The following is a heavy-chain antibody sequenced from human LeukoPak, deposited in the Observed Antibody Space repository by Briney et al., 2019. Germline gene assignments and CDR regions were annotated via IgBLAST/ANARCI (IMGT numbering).Heavy chain of an antibody. CDR3: GTRHVVRGGLDY. D-gene: IGHD3-10*01. Sequence: SETLSLTCAVYGGSFSDYYWSWVRQPPGKGLEWIGEINHSGSTNHNPSLKSRVTISVDTSKNQFSLKLNSVTAADTAVYYCGTRHVVRGGLDYWGQGSLVTVSS. V-gene: IGHV4-34*01. J-gene: IGHJ4*02. CDR2: INHSGST. CDR1: GGSFSDYY.